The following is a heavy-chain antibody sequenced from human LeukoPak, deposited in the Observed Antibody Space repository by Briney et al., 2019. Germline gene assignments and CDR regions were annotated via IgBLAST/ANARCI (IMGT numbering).Heavy chain of an antibody. Sequence: GGSLRLSCAASGFTVSSNDMSWVRQAPGKGLEWVSVIYSGGSTYYADSVKGRFTISRDNSKNTLYLQMGSLRAKDMAVYYCARWGGYYDSSGYSTFYYFDYWCQGTLVTVSS. CDR3: ARWGGYYDSSGYSTFYYFDY. J-gene: IGHJ4*02. D-gene: IGHD3-22*01. CDR2: IYSGGST. V-gene: IGHV3-53*05. CDR1: GFTVSSND.